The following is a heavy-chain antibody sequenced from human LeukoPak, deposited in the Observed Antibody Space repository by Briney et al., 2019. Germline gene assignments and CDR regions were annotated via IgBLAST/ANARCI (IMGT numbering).Heavy chain of an antibody. CDR3: AKVLVPNCSSTSCSKVYYYYGMDV. V-gene: IGHV3-23*01. D-gene: IGHD2-2*01. J-gene: IGHJ6*02. CDR2: ISGSGGST. CDR1: GFTFKRYH. Sequence: GGSLRLSCAASGFTFKRYHMSWVRQAPGKGLEWVSAISGSGGSTCYADSVKGRFTISRDNSKNTLYLQMNSLRAADAAVYYCAKVLVPNCSSTSCSKVYYYYGMDVWGQGTTVTVSS.